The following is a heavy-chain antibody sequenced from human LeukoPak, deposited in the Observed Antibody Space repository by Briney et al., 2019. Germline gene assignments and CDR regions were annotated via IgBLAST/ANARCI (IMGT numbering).Heavy chain of an antibody. D-gene: IGHD1-14*01. CDR1: GYTFTGYY. CDR3: ARGILHRVYGFDI. V-gene: IGHV1-2*02. J-gene: IGHJ3*02. CDR2: INPKSGGT. Sequence: VASVKVSCKASGYTFTGYYVHWVRQAPGQGLEWMGWINPKSGGTNYAQKLKGRVTMTTDTSTSTAYMELRSLRSDDTAVYYCARGILHRVYGFDIWGQGTMVTVSS.